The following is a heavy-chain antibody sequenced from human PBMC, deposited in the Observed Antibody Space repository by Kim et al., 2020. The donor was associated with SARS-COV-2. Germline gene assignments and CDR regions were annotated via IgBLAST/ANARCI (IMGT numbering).Heavy chain of an antibody. V-gene: IGHV3-74*01. J-gene: IGHJ4*02. D-gene: IGHD2-21*02. Sequence: GESLKISCAASGFTFSGYWMHWVRQAPGKGPVWVSRISPDGTSTTYADSVQGRFTISRDNAKNTLYLQMHSLTADDTAIYYCTRGGADGGYSTWGYWGQGTLVTVSS. CDR1: GFTFSGYW. CDR3: TRGGADGGYSTWGY. CDR2: ISPDGTST.